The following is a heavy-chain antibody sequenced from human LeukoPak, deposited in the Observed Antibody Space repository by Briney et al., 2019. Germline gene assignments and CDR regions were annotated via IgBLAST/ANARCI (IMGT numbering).Heavy chain of an antibody. CDR1: GGSISSSSYY. D-gene: IGHD1-26*01. Sequence: PSQTLSLTCTVSGGSISSSSYYWGWIRQPPGKGLEWIGSIYYSGSTYYNPSLKSRVTISVDTSKNQFSLKLSSVTAADTAVYYCARVPYSGNYYPDYWGQGTLVTVSS. CDR3: ARVPYSGNYYPDY. CDR2: IYYSGST. J-gene: IGHJ4*02. V-gene: IGHV4-39*07.